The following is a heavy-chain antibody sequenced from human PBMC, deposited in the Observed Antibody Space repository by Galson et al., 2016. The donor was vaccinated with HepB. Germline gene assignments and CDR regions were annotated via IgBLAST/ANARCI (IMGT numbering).Heavy chain of an antibody. J-gene: IGHJ4*02. CDR3: ATGLYGDDSYFDD. Sequence: SLRLSCAASGFTFNIYAMSWVRKAPGKGLEWVAAIAGSGAPTNYADSVKGRFTIARDNSKNTLYWQINSLRAEGTAVYYCATGLYGDDSYFDDWGQGTLVT. V-gene: IGHV3-23*01. D-gene: IGHD4-17*01. CDR2: IAGSGAPT. CDR1: GFTFNIYA.